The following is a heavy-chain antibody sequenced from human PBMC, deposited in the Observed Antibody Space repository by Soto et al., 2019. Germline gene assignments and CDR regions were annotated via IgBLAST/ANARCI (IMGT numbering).Heavy chain of an antibody. CDR1: GFTFSSYA. J-gene: IGHJ6*03. D-gene: IGHD2-2*01. CDR2: ISSSSSTI. Sequence: GGSLRLSCAASGFTFSSYAMSWVRQAPGKGLEWVSYISSSSSTIYYADSVKGRFTISRDNAKNSLYLQMNSLGAEDTAVYYCARVLVVVPAARAYYYYMDVWGQGTTVTVSS. V-gene: IGHV3-48*01. CDR3: ARVLVVVPAARAYYYYMDV.